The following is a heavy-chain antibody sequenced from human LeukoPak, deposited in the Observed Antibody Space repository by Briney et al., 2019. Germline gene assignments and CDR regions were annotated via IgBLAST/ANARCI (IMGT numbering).Heavy chain of an antibody. CDR1: GFTFSSYE. V-gene: IGHV3-48*03. CDR3: ARDGGPAYSSSWYLY. J-gene: IGHJ4*02. Sequence: PGGSLRLSCAASGFTFSSYEMNWVRQAPGKGLEWVSYISSSGSTIYYADSVKGRFTISRDNAKNPLYLQMNSLRAEDTAVYYCARDGGPAYSSSWYLYWGQGTLVTVSS. CDR2: ISSSGSTI. D-gene: IGHD6-13*01.